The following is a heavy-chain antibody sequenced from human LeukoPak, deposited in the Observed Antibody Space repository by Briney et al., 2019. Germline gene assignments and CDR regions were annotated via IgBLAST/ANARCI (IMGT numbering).Heavy chain of an antibody. V-gene: IGHV4-31*03. Sequence: SQTLSLTCTVSGGSISSGGYYWSWIRQHPGKGLEWIGYIYYSGSTYYNPSLKSRVTISVDTSKNQFSLKLSSVTAADTAAYYCARGGIQGIVVVPAAIDYWGQGTLVTVSS. CDR3: ARGGIQGIVVVPAAIDY. CDR2: IYYSGST. J-gene: IGHJ4*02. D-gene: IGHD2-2*01. CDR1: GGSISSGGYY.